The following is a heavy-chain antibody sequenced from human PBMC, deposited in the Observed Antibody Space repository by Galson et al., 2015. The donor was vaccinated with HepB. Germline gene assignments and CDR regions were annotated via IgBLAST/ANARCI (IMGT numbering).Heavy chain of an antibody. CDR1: GVTLSSNA. D-gene: IGHD3-22*01. CDR2: IIPLFGSA. Sequence: SVKVSCKASGVTLSSNAISWLRQAPGQGLEWMGGIIPLFGSANYAQKLQGRVTITADASPSTTYMELSSLTSEDTALYYCARQYDTSGYYTYWGQGTLVTVSS. CDR3: ARQYDTSGYYTY. V-gene: IGHV1-69*13. J-gene: IGHJ4*02.